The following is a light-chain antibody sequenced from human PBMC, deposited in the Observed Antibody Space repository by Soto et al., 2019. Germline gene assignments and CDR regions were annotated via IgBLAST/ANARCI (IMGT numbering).Light chain of an antibody. CDR1: SSNIGTGYD. V-gene: IGLV1-40*01. J-gene: IGLJ2*01. CDR2: DNN. CDR3: QSYDSSLSSVV. Sequence: QSVLTQPPSVSEAPGQRVTVSCTGSSSNIGTGYDVHWYQQLPGTAPKLLIYDNNNRPSGVPDRFSGSKSGTSASLAITGLQAEDEADYYCQSYDSSLSSVVFGGGTKLTVL.